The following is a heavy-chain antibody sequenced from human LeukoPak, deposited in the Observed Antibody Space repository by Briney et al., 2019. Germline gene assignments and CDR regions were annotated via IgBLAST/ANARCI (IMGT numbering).Heavy chain of an antibody. CDR1: GFTFSSRG. V-gene: IGHV3-23*01. Sequence: PGGSLRLSCAASGFTFSSRGMSWVRQAPGKGLEWVSSITPSGDGTYYAASVKGRFTISRDNSKNTLYLQTDSLRADDTAKYYCARDSPVATWWGQGTLVTVSS. CDR3: ARDSPVATW. D-gene: IGHD1-26*01. J-gene: IGHJ4*02. CDR2: ITPSGDGT.